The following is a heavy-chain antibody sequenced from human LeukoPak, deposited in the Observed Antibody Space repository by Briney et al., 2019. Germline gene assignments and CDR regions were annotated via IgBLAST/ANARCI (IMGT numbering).Heavy chain of an antibody. J-gene: IGHJ4*02. V-gene: IGHV3-48*03. CDR2: ISTSGRKI. CDR3: AKGPRDPSEFCSRGTCAPTYDV. CDR1: GFTFSDYE. D-gene: IGHD2-15*01. Sequence: GGSLRLSCAASGFTFSDYEMNWVRQAPGKGLEWVSYISTSGRKIYYADSVKGRFTISRDNAKNSVYLQMNSLTADDTAIYFCAKGPRDPSEFCSRGTCAPTYDVWGQRTLVTVSS.